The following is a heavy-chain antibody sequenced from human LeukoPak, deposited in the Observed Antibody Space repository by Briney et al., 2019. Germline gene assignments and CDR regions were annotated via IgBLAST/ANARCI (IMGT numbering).Heavy chain of an antibody. CDR1: GFTFSSYY. Sequence: PGGSLRLSCEASGFTFSSYYMHWVRQAPGKGLEWVAVISYDGSNKYYADSVKGRFTISRDNSKNTLYLQMNSLRAEDTAVYYCARDRRGGDYEGYFDYWGQGTLVTVSS. CDR2: ISYDGSNK. J-gene: IGHJ4*02. V-gene: IGHV3-30*04. CDR3: ARDRRGGDYEGYFDY. D-gene: IGHD4-17*01.